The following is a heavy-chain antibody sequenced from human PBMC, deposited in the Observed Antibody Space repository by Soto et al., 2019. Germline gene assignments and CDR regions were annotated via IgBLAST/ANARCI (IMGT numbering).Heavy chain of an antibody. J-gene: IGHJ4*02. D-gene: IGHD2-21*02. CDR1: GVSISSDYYY. CDR2: ISHSGST. V-gene: IGHV4-30-4*01. Sequence: SETLSLTCTVSGVSISSDYYYWTWIRQPPGKGLEWIGYISHSGSTFYNPSLTGRVTMSVDTSKKQFFLDLNSATAADTAVYYCATVLFRGGPSTAFDSWGQGTLVTVSS. CDR3: ATVLFRGGPSTAFDS.